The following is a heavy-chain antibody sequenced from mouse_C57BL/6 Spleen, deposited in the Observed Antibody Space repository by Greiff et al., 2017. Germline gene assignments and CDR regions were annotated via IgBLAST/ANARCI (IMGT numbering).Heavy chain of an antibody. CDR1: GYAFSSSW. D-gene: IGHD1-1*01. CDR2: IYPGDGDT. V-gene: IGHV1-82*01. J-gene: IGHJ3*01. Sequence: LEESGPELVKPGASVKISCKASGYAFSSSWMNWVKQRPGKGLEWIGRIYPGDGDTNYNGKFKGKATLTADKSSSTAYMQLSSLTSEDSAVYFCAREGNYGSSYPFAYWGQGTLVTVSA. CDR3: AREGNYGSSYPFAY.